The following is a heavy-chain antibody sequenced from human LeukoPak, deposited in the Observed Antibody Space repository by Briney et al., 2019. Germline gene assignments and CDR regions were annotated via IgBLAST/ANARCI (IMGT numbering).Heavy chain of an antibody. V-gene: IGHV4-34*01. CDR1: GGSFSGYY. Sequence: PSETLSLNCAVYGGSFSGYYWSWIRQPPGKGLEWIGEINHSGSTNYNPSLKSRVTISVDTPKNQFSLKLSSVTAADTAVYYCARGLSAIVHWGQGTLVTVSS. CDR3: ARGLSAIVH. D-gene: IGHD2-21*02. J-gene: IGHJ4*02. CDR2: INHSGST.